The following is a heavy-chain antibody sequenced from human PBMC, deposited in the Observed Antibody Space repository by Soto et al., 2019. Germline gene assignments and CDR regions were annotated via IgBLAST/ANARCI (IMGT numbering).Heavy chain of an antibody. J-gene: IGHJ6*02. CDR1: GGSFSGYY. CDR3: ARGSRYYDFWSRYYYGMDV. V-gene: IGHV4-34*01. Sequence: SETLSLTCAVYGGSFSGYYWSWIRQPPGKGLEWIGEINHSGSTNYNPSLKSRVTISVDTSKNQFSLKLSSVTAADTAVYYCARGSRYYDFWSRYYYGMDVWGQGTTVT. D-gene: IGHD3-3*01. CDR2: INHSGST.